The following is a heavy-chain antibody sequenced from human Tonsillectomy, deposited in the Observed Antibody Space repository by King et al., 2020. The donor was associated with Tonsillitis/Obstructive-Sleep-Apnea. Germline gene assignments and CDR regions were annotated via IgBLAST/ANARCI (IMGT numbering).Heavy chain of an antibody. CDR2: IDPTDSYI. CDR1: GYSFTSYW. J-gene: IGHJ6*02. CDR3: ARHPVANYYYGMDV. V-gene: IGHV5-10-1*03. Sequence: QLVQSGAEVKKPGESLRISCKGSGYSFTSYWISWVRQMPGKGLEWMGRIDPTDSYINYSPSFQGHVTISADKSISAAYLQWSILKASDTAIYSCARHPVANYYYGMDVWGQGTTVTVSS. D-gene: IGHD2-15*01.